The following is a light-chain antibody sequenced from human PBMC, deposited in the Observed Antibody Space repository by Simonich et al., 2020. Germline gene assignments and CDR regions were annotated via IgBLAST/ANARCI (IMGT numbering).Light chain of an antibody. J-gene: IGKJ1*01. CDR2: WAS. Sequence: DIVMTQSPDSLAVSLGERATINCKSSQSVLYSSNNKNYLAWYQQKPGQPPKLLIYWASTRESVVPDRFSGSGSGTDFTLTISSLQAEDVAVYYCQQYYSTPQTFSQGTKVEIK. CDR1: QSVLYSSNNKNY. V-gene: IGKV4-1*01. CDR3: QQYYSTPQT.